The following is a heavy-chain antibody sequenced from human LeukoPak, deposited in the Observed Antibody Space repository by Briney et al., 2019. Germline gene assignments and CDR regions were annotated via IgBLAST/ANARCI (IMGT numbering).Heavy chain of an antibody. V-gene: IGHV3-49*03. CDR1: GFTFGDYA. Sequence: GGSLSLSCTASGFTFGDYAMSWFRQAPGKGLEWVGFIRSKAYGGATEYAASVKGRFTISRDDSNSIAYLQMNSLNTEDTAVYDCTYDFWGGSPAAVDYWGRGTLVTVSS. CDR3: TYDFWGGSPAAVDY. CDR2: IRSKAYGGAT. D-gene: IGHD3-3*01. J-gene: IGHJ4*02.